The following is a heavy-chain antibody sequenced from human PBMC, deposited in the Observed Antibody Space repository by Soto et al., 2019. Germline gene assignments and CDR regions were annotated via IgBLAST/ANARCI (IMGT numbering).Heavy chain of an antibody. CDR1: GFTFSSYA. CDR2: ISGSGGST. D-gene: IGHD1-26*01. V-gene: IGHV3-23*01. J-gene: IGHJ4*02. CDR3: AKDGLGVPDPQPFDY. Sequence: PGGSLRLSCAASGFTFSSYAMSWVRQAPGKGLEWVSAISGSGGSTYYADSVKGRFTISRDNSKNTLYLQMNSLRAEDTAVYYCAKDGLGVPDPQPFDYWGQGTLVTVSS.